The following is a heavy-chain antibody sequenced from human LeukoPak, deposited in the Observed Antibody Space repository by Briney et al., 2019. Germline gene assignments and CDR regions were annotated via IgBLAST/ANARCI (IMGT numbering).Heavy chain of an antibody. CDR3: AREQGYYFDY. V-gene: IGHV4-59*01. CDR2: IYYSGST. Sequence: TPSETLSLTCTVSGGSISSYYWSWIRQPPGKGLEWIGYIYYSGSTNYDPSLKSRVTISVDTSKNQFSLKLSSVTAADTAVYYCAREQGYYFDYWGQGTLVTVSS. CDR1: GGSISSYY. J-gene: IGHJ4*02.